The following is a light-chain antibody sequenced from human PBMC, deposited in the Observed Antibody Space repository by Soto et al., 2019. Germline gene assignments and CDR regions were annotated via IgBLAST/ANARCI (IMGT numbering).Light chain of an antibody. CDR2: GAS. V-gene: IGKV3-20*01. J-gene: IGKJ4*01. Sequence: EIVLTQSPGTLSLSPGERATLSCRASQTVTSSYLAWYQQKPGQAPRLLIYGASSRAAGIPDRFSGSGSGTDFTLTISRLENEDFAVYHCQQYGRSPLSFGGGTKVEIK. CDR3: QQYGRSPLS. CDR1: QTVTSSY.